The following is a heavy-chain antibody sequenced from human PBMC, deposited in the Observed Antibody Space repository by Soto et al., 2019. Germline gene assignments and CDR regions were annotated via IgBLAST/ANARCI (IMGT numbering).Heavy chain of an antibody. CDR3: ARIPVDTYMINWFDP. J-gene: IGHJ5*02. CDR2: IYCSGST. D-gene: IGHD5-18*01. Sequence: PAETLSLTCTVSGGSVSIGDYSWSWIRQPPGKGLEWIGYIYCSGSTNYNPSLKSRVSISLDTSKNQFSLRLTSVTAADTAVYYCARIPVDTYMINWFDPWGQGTMFTVSS. V-gene: IGHV4-61*08. CDR1: GGSVSIGDYS.